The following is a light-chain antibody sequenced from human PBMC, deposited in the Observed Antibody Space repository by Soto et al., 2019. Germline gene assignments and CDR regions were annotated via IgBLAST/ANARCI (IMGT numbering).Light chain of an antibody. J-gene: IGLJ2*01. CDR2: DVS. CDR1: SSDVGGYNY. V-gene: IGLV2-14*01. CDR3: SSYTGGTLVV. Sequence: QSALTQPASVSGSPGQSITISCTGTSSDVGGYNYVSWYQQHPGKAPKLLIYDVSNRPSGVSNRFAGSKSGNTASLTISGLQAEDETDYYCSSYTGGTLVVFGGGTKLTVL.